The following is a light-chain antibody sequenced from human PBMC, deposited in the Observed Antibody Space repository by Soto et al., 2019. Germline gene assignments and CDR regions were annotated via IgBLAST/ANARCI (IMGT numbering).Light chain of an antibody. CDR3: QQHGSSPRT. CDR1: QSVSSSY. CDR2: GES. Sequence: EIVLTQSPGTLSLSPGERATLSCRASQSVSSSYLAWYQQKPGQAPRLLIYGESSRATGIPDRFSGSGSGTDFTLNISRLEPEDFAVYYCQQHGSSPRTFGQGTKVDIK. V-gene: IGKV3-20*01. J-gene: IGKJ1*01.